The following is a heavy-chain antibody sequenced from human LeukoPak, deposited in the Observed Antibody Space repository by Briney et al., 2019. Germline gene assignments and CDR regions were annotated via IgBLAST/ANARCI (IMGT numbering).Heavy chain of an antibody. CDR3: ATKGPSGWYGGD. CDR1: GYTLTELS. D-gene: IGHD6-19*01. V-gene: IGHV1-24*01. J-gene: IGHJ4*02. CDR2: FDPEDGET. Sequence: ASVKVSCKVSGYTLTELSMHWVRQAPGEGLEWMGGFDPEDGETIYAQKFQGRVTMTEDTSTDTAYMELSSLRSEDTAVYYCATKGPSGWYGGDWGQGTLVTVSS.